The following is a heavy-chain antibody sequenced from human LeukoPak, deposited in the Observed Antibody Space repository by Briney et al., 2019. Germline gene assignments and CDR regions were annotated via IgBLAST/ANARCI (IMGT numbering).Heavy chain of an antibody. J-gene: IGHJ3*02. V-gene: IGHV1-69*13. CDR3: ARHRSKWLRLSDAFDI. D-gene: IGHD5-12*01. CDR1: GYTFTTYA. Sequence: SVKVSCKTSGYTFTTYAMNWVRQAPGQGLEWMGGIIPIFGTANYAQKFQGRVTITADESTSTAYMELSSLRSEDTAVYYCARHRSKWLRLSDAFDIWGQGTMVTVSS. CDR2: IIPIFGTA.